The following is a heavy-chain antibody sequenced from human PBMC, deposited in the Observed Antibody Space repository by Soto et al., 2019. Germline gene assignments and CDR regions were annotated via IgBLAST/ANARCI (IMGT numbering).Heavy chain of an antibody. CDR1: GGTFSSYA. CDR3: ARDAGGYSYGVLYYYYGMDV. Sequence: QVQLVQSGAEVKKPGSSVKVSCKASGGTFSSYAISWVRQAPGQGLEWMGGIIPIFGTANYAQKFQGRVTITADESXITLYXXLGSLRSEDTAVYYCARDAGGYSYGVLYYYYGMDVWGQGTTVTVSS. CDR2: IIPIFGTA. V-gene: IGHV1-69*12. D-gene: IGHD5-18*01. J-gene: IGHJ6*02.